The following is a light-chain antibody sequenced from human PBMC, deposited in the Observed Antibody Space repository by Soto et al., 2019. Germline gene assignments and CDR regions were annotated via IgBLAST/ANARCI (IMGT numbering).Light chain of an antibody. CDR3: QQYGGSPRT. CDR2: GAS. CDR1: QSINSF. J-gene: IGKJ1*01. Sequence: EIVLTQSPGTLSLSPGEGATLSCRASQSINSFLAWYQQRRGQAPRLLIHGASNWATGIPVRFSGSGSGTDFTLTISRLEPEDFAVYYCQQYGGSPRTFGQGTKVEV. V-gene: IGKV3-20*01.